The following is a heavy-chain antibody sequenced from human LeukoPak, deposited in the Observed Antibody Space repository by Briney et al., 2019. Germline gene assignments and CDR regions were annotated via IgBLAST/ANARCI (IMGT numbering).Heavy chain of an antibody. D-gene: IGHD2-21*02. V-gene: IGHV3-21*01. CDR2: IAGSSGYI. Sequence: PGGSLRLSCAASGFTFSSYTMNWLRQAPGKGLEWVSSIAGSSGYISYADSVKGRFTISRDNAKKSLYLQMTSLTAAATAVYYCARDRGAYCGGDCYLGFDYWGRGTLVTVSS. J-gene: IGHJ4*01. CDR3: ARDRGAYCGGDCYLGFDY. CDR1: GFTFSSYT.